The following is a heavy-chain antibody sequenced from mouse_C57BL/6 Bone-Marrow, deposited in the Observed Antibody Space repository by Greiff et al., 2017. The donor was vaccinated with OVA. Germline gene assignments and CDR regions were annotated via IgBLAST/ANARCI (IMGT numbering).Heavy chain of an antibody. CDR2: INPSNGGT. CDR3: ARGYYGSTYWYFDV. CDR1: GYTFTSYW. J-gene: IGHJ1*03. Sequence: QVQLQQPGTELVKPGASLKLSCKASGYTFTSYWMHWVKQRPGQGLEWIGNINPSNGGTNYNEKFKSKATLTVDKSSSTAYMQLSSLTSEDSAVYYCARGYYGSTYWYFDVWGTGTTVTVSS. D-gene: IGHD1-1*01. V-gene: IGHV1-53*01.